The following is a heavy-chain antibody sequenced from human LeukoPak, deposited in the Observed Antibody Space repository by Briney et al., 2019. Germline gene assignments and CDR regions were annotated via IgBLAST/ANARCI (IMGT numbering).Heavy chain of an antibody. CDR2: IHYSGSA. V-gene: IGHV4-59*08. Sequence: PETLSLTSTLSLDSICIYSWNCVPHPPRRGLEWILHIHYSGSATYNPSLMSRATISLDTSKKQISLKLKCVAAARTALYFSAGHFYDIGVGYYPNFDYWGEGTLVTVSS. CDR3: AGHFYDIGVGYYPNFDY. J-gene: IGHJ4*02. CDR1: LDSICIYS. D-gene: IGHD3-9*01.